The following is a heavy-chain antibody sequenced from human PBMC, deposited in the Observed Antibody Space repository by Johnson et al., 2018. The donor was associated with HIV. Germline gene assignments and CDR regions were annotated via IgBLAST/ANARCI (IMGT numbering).Heavy chain of an antibody. V-gene: IGHV3-66*01. CDR3: AISWGRWLQWDDAFDI. Sequence: EVQLVESGGGLVQPGGSLRLSCAASGFTVSTNYMSWIRQAPGKGLELVSAIYSGGRTSYADSVQGRVTLSRENSKNTLYLQVNRLRAEDTAVYYCAISWGRWLQWDDAFDIWGQGTMVTVSS. J-gene: IGHJ3*02. CDR2: IYSGGRT. D-gene: IGHD5-24*01. CDR1: GFTVSTNY.